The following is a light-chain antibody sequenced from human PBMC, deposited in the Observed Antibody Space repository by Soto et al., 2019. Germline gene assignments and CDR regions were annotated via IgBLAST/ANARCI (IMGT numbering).Light chain of an antibody. CDR1: QSVTSTY. V-gene: IGKV3-20*01. CDR3: QQFDSSRLYS. Sequence: EILLTQSPGTLSLSPGETATLSCRASQSVTSTYLSWYQQRPGQSPRLIIYGGSTRATGFPDMFSGGGSGTYFTLTISRLEPEDSAVYSCHCQQFDSSRLYSFGQGTKLEI. J-gene: IGKJ2*03. CDR2: GGS.